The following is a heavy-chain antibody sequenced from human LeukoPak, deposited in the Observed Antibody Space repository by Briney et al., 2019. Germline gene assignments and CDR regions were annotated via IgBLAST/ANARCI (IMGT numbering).Heavy chain of an antibody. V-gene: IGHV4-59*01. CDR3: ASGYCSGGSCYLDY. J-gene: IGHJ4*02. Sequence: SETLSLTCTVSGGSISSYYWSWIRQPPGKGLEWIGYIYYSGSTNYNPSLKSRVTISVDTSKNQFSLKLSSVTAADTAVYYCASGYCSGGSCYLDYWGQGTLVTVSS. D-gene: IGHD2-15*01. CDR2: IYYSGST. CDR1: GGSISSYY.